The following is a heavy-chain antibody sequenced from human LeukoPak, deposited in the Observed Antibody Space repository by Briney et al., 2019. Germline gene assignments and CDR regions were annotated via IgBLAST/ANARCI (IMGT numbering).Heavy chain of an antibody. V-gene: IGHV3-23*01. CDR3: AKDTVAAVAVPY. CDR2: TSGRGGVT. D-gene: IGHD6-19*01. J-gene: IGHJ4*02. Sequence: GGSLRLSCAASGFTFSSYGMNWVRQAPGKGLEWVSATSGRGGVTYYADSVKGRFTISRDNSKNTLYLQMNSLRAEDTAVYYCAKDTVAAVAVPYWGQGTLVTVSS. CDR1: GFTFSSYG.